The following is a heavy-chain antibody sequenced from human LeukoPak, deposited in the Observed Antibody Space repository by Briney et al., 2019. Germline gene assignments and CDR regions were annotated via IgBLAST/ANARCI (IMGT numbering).Heavy chain of an antibody. Sequence: SETLSLTCAVYGGSFSGYYWSWIRQPPGKGLEWIGEINHSGSTNYNPSLKSRVSMSVDTSKIQFSLKLTSVTAADTAVYYCARGGKATVVTMWGQGILVTVSS. CDR1: GGSFSGYY. J-gene: IGHJ4*02. D-gene: IGHD4-23*01. CDR3: ARGGKATVVTM. V-gene: IGHV4-34*01. CDR2: INHSGST.